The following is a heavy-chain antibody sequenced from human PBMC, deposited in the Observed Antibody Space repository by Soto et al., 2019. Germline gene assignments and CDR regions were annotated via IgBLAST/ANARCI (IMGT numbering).Heavy chain of an antibody. D-gene: IGHD3-22*01. CDR3: ARKTYYYDSSGYRIPSYFDY. CDR1: GGSFSGYY. V-gene: IGHV4-34*09. CDR2: IYHGGST. Sequence: SETLSLTCAVYGGSFSGYYWSWIRQPPGKGLEWIGYIYHGGSTYYNPSLKSRVTISVDTSKNQFSLKLSSVTAADTAVYYCARKTYYYDSSGYRIPSYFDYWGQGTLVTVSS. J-gene: IGHJ4*02.